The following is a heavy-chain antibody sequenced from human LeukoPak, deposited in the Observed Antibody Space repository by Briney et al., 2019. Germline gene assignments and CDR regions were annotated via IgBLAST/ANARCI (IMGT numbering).Heavy chain of an antibody. V-gene: IGHV4-61*02. J-gene: IGHJ4*02. Sequence: SETLSLTCTVSGGSISSGSYYWSWIRQPAGKGLEWIGRIYTSGGTNYNPSLKSRVTISVDTSKNQFSLKLSSVTAADTAVYYCAREILVGAQFDYWGQGTLVTVSS. CDR1: GGSISSGSYY. CDR3: AREILVGAQFDY. CDR2: IYTSGGT. D-gene: IGHD2-8*02.